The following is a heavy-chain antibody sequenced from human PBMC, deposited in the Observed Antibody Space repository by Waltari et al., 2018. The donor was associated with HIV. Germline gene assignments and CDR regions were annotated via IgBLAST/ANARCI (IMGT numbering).Heavy chain of an antibody. Sequence: EVQLVQSGAEVKKPGESLKISCEASGYIFTNYWIGWERQIPGKGLEWMGIIYPGDSDVRYSLSFQGQVTISADKSISTVYLQWSTLKTSDTAVYYCARQFGDSWGQGTLVTVSS. D-gene: IGHD3-10*01. J-gene: IGHJ4*02. CDR3: ARQFGDS. CDR1: GYIFTNYW. V-gene: IGHV5-51*01. CDR2: IYPGDSDV.